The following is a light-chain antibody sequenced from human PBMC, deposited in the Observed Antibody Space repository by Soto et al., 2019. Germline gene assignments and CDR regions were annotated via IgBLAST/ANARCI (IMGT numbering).Light chain of an antibody. J-gene: IGLJ1*01. V-gene: IGLV2-14*01. Sequence: QSALTQPASVSGSPGQPITISCTGISSDVGGYNYVSWYQQHPGKAPKLMIYEVSNRPSGVSNRFSGSKSGNTASLTISGLQAEDEADYYCSSYTSSSIDYVFGTGTKLTVL. CDR2: EVS. CDR3: SSYTSSSIDYV. CDR1: SSDVGGYNY.